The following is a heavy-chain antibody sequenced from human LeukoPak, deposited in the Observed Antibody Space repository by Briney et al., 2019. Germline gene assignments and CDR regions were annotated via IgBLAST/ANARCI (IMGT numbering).Heavy chain of an antibody. Sequence: GGSLRLSCAASGFTFSNYYMSWVRQVPGKGLEWVSTVSSTGGNTYYADSVKGRFSISRDNSMNTLDLQMNSLRAEDTAVYYCARLKQPFDYWGQGILVTVSS. CDR2: VSSTGGNT. V-gene: IGHV3-23*01. J-gene: IGHJ4*02. CDR3: ARLKQPFDY. CDR1: GFTFSNYY. D-gene: IGHD1/OR15-1a*01.